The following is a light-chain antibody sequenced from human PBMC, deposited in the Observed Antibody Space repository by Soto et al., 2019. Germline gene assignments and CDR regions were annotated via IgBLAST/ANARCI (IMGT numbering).Light chain of an antibody. V-gene: IGLV2-14*01. CDR3: ASMTRSSTSV. J-gene: IGLJ1*01. CDR1: SSDVGGYEY. CDR2: DVT. Sequence: QSALSQPASVSGSPGQSITISCTGTSSDVGGYEYVSWYQHQPDKAPKLIIYDVTNRPSGVSTRFSGSKSGNTASLTISGIQTEDEADYYCASMTRSSTSVFGTGTKVTVL.